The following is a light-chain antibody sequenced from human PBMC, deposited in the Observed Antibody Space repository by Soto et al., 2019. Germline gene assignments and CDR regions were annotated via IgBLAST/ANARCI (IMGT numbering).Light chain of an antibody. Sequence: DIHITQSPSTLSASFLYIVTITCRASQSIASWLAWYQQKPGKAPELLIYDASSLKSGVPSRFSGSGSGTEFTLTISDLQPGDFATYFCQQYNTYVFGQGTKVDI. CDR2: DAS. CDR3: QQYNTYV. CDR1: QSIASW. V-gene: IGKV1-5*01. J-gene: IGKJ1*01.